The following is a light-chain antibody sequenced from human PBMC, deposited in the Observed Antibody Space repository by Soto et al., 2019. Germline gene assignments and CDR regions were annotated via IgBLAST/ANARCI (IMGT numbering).Light chain of an antibody. CDR3: QQYNNWPGT. CDR2: GAS. Sequence: EMVMTQSPATLYVSPGERATLSCRASQSVSSNLAWYQQKPGQAPRLLIYGASTRATCIPARLSSSGSGTEVTLTISSLQSEDFAVYYCQQYNNWPGTFGPGTKVDIK. CDR1: QSVSSN. J-gene: IGKJ3*01. V-gene: IGKV3-15*01.